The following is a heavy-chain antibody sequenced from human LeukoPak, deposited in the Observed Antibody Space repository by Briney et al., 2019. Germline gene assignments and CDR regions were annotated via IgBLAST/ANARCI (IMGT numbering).Heavy chain of an antibody. V-gene: IGHV1-18*01. CDR3: ARGVTIFGVATVGYYYYYMDV. CDR1: GYTFTSYG. Sequence: ASVKVSCKASGYTFTSYGISWVRQAPGQGLEWMGWISAYNGNTNYAQKLQGRVTMTTDTSTSTAYMELRSLRSDDTAVYYCARGVTIFGVATVGYYYYYMDVWGKGTTVTVSS. CDR2: ISAYNGNT. D-gene: IGHD3-3*01. J-gene: IGHJ6*03.